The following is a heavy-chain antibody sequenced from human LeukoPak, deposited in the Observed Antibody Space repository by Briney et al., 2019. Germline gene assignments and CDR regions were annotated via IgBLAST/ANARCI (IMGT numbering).Heavy chain of an antibody. CDR3: ARETYYYDSSGYPGTNCFDP. D-gene: IGHD3-22*01. CDR2: IKQDGGEK. J-gene: IGHJ5*02. Sequence: GGSLRLSCAASGFIFSNYWMTWVRHAPGKGLEWVATIKQDGGEKYYVDSVEGRFTISRGNAKNSLYLQMNSLRAEDTAVYYCARETYYYDSSGYPGTNCFDPWGQGTLVTVSS. V-gene: IGHV3-7*01. CDR1: GFIFSNYW.